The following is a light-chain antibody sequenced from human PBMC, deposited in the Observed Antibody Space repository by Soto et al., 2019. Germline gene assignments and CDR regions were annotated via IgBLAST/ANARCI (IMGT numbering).Light chain of an antibody. J-gene: IGKJ5*01. CDR3: EQYNTYPIT. V-gene: IGKV1-16*01. Sequence: IPLTQSPSSLSASVGDRITITCRASQGINKDLAWVQQKPGKAPKSLIYAASTLQSGVPSRFSGSGFGTEFTLTISSLQPEDFATYYCEQYNTYPITFGQGTRLEIK. CDR1: QGINKD. CDR2: AAS.